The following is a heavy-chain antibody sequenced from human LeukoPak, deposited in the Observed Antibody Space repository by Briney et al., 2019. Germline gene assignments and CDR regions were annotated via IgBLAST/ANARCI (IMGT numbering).Heavy chain of an antibody. D-gene: IGHD2-2*01. CDR2: IYYSGST. V-gene: IGHV4-59*01. CDR3: ARAKSQYAVAMDY. J-gene: IGHJ4*02. CDR1: GGSISSYY. Sequence: PSETLSLTCTVSGGSISSYYWSWIRQPPGKGLEWIGYIYYSGSTNYNPSLKSRVTISVDTSKNQFSLKLSSVTAADTAVYYCARAKSQYAVAMDYWGQGTLVTVSS.